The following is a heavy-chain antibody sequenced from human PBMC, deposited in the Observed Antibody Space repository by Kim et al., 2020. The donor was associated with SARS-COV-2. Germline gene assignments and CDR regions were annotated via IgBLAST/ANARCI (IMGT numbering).Heavy chain of an antibody. CDR2: INPNSGGT. Sequence: ASVKVSCKASGYTFTGYYMHWVRQAPGQGLEWMGWINPNSGGTNYAQKFQGRVTMTRDTSISTAYMELSRLRSDDTAVYYCARAIETGYSLDAFDIWGQGTMVTVSS. D-gene: IGHD3-9*01. J-gene: IGHJ3*02. CDR1: GYTFTGYY. V-gene: IGHV1-2*02. CDR3: ARAIETGYSLDAFDI.